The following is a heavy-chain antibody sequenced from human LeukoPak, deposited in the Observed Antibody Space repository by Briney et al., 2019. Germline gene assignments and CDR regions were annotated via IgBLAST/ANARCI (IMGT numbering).Heavy chain of an antibody. CDR2: ISGSGTST. V-gene: IGHV3-23*01. Sequence: GGSLRLSCAASGFRFNDYGMSWARQAPGKGLEWVSTISGSGTSTYYADSVKGRFTISRDNSKNTVHVQMNSLRGEDTAVYYCAKEDPYDSSGYYSYYYYGMDVWGQGTTVTVSS. CDR3: AKEDPYDSSGYYSYYYYGMDV. CDR1: GFRFNDYG. J-gene: IGHJ6*02. D-gene: IGHD3-22*01.